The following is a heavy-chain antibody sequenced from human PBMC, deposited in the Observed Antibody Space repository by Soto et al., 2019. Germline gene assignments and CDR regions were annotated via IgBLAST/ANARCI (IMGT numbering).Heavy chain of an antibody. D-gene: IGHD3-16*01. CDR2: IYWNDDK. Sequence: QITLKESGPTLVKPTQTLTLTCTVSGFSVGARGVGVGWIRQPPGKALEWLGIIYWNDDKRYSPSLKSRLTITKDTSKNQVVLTMTNMDPVDTATYYCAHSPWGAAPDYWGQGTLVTVSS. CDR3: AHSPWGAAPDY. J-gene: IGHJ4*02. CDR1: GFSVGARGVG. V-gene: IGHV2-5*01.